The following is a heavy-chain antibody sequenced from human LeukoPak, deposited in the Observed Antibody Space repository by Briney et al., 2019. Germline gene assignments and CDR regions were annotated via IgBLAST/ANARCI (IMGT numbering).Heavy chain of an antibody. J-gene: IGHJ4*02. CDR2: IKPDGSEK. CDR3: ARDYVWGSSESDY. CDR1: GFTFSNYW. V-gene: IGHV3-7*01. D-gene: IGHD7-27*01. Sequence: PGGSLRLSCAASGFTFSNYWMTWFRQTPGKGLEWVGNIKPDGSEKYYVDSVKGRFTISRDNAKNSLFLQMSSLRVEDTAIYYCARDYVWGSSESDYWGQGTLVTVFS.